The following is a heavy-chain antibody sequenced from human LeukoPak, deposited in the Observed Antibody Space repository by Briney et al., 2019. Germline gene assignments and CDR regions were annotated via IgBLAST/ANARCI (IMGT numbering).Heavy chain of an antibody. D-gene: IGHD1-26*01. V-gene: IGHV3-15*01. CDR1: GFTFSSYG. J-gene: IGHJ4*02. CDR2: IKSKGDGGTP. Sequence: GRSLRLSCAASGFTFSSYGMHWVRQAPGKGLEWVGRIKSKGDGGTPDYAAPVKGRFTISRDDSKDTLFLQIHSLRTEDTAVYYCTTDPYLGSHFDYWGQGTLVTVSS. CDR3: TTDPYLGSHFDY.